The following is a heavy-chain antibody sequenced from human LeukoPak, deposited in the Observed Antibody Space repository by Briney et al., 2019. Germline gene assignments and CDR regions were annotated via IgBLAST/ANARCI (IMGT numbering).Heavy chain of an antibody. D-gene: IGHD2-2*02. V-gene: IGHV4-38-2*02. J-gene: IGHJ5*02. CDR3: ARVHCSSTSCYTFDP. CDR2: IYHSGST. CDR1: GYSISSGYY. Sequence: SETLSLTCTVSGYSISSGYYWGWIRQPPGKGLEWIGSIYHSGSTYYNPSLKGRVTISVDTSKNQFSLKLSSVTAADTAVYYCARVHCSSTSCYTFDPWGQGTLVTVSS.